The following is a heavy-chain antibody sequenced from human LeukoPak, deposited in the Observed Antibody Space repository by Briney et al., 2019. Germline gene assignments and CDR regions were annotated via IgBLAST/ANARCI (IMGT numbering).Heavy chain of an antibody. J-gene: IGHJ4*02. D-gene: IGHD3-22*01. Sequence: ASVKVSCKASGYTFTSYGINWVRQAPGQGLEWMGWINAYNGNTNYAQKFQGRVTMTTDTSTSTAYMEVRSLRSDDTAVYYCARDDLVVPKGEYDYWGQGTLVTVSS. CDR1: GYTFTSYG. V-gene: IGHV1-18*01. CDR3: ARDDLVVPKGEYDY. CDR2: INAYNGNT.